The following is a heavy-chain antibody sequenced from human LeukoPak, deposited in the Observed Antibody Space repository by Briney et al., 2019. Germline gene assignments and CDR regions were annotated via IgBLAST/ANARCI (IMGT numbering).Heavy chain of an antibody. J-gene: IGHJ4*02. D-gene: IGHD4-17*01. CDR2: VFYSGST. Sequence: SETLSLTCTVSGGSISNYYWSWIRQPPGKGLEWIGYVFYSGSTKCNPSLKGRVTISVDMSKNQFSLKLTYVTAADTAVYYCAREVEDYVGVFDFWGQGTLVTVSS. V-gene: IGHV4-59*01. CDR3: AREVEDYVGVFDF. CDR1: GGSISNYY.